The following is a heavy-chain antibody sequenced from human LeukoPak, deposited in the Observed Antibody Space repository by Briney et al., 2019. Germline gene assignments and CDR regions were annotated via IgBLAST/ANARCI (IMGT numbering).Heavy chain of an antibody. V-gene: IGHV3-73*01. CDR2: IRSKANSYAT. CDR1: GFTFSGSA. D-gene: IGHD3-22*01. Sequence: QAGGSLRLSCAASGFTFSGSAMHWVRQASGKGLEWVGRIRSKANSYATAYAASVKGRFTISRDDSKNTAYLQMNSLKTEDTAVYYCAREAYYYDRKDFDYWGQGTLVTVSS. CDR3: AREAYYYDRKDFDY. J-gene: IGHJ4*02.